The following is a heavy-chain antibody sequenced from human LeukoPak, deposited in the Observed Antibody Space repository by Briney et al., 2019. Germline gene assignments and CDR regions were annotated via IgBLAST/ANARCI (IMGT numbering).Heavy chain of an antibody. Sequence: SETLSLTCAVYGGSFSGYYWSWIRQPPGKGLEWIGEINHSGSTNYNPSLKSRVTISVDTSKNQFSLKLSSVTAADTAVYYCARETQVQNRGVISWGQGTLVTVSS. CDR3: ARETQVQNRGVIS. CDR1: GGSFSGYY. J-gene: IGHJ4*02. CDR2: INHSGST. D-gene: IGHD3-10*01. V-gene: IGHV4-34*01.